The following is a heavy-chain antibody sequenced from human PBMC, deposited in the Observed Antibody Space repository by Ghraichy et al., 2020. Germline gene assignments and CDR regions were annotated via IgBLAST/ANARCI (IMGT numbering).Heavy chain of an antibody. CDR2: IHTSGST. V-gene: IGHV4-4*09. CDR1: GVSHSTYY. J-gene: IGHJ6*02. CDR3: ARPSTPGYAMGV. Sequence: SETLSLTCAVSGVSHSTYYWSWIRQPPGKGLEWIGYIHTSGSTNYNPSLKSRVTISVDTSKNRFFLRLTSVTAADTAVYYCARPSTPGYAMGVWGQGTTVTVSS.